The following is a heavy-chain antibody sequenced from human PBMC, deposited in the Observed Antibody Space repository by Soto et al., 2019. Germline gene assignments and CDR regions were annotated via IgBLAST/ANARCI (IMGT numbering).Heavy chain of an antibody. CDR3: AHAYGGTSWPNDAFDV. J-gene: IGHJ3*01. D-gene: IGHD2-2*01. CDR1: GFSLSADGVG. Sequence: QITLKESGPTLVKPTQTLTLTCTFSGFSLSADGVGVGWIRQPPGKALEWLALIYWDDDKRYRPSLKSRLTITKXTXKXXVVLTMTTMDPVDTATYYCAHAYGGTSWPNDAFDVWGQGTVITVSS. CDR2: IYWDDDK. V-gene: IGHV2-5*02.